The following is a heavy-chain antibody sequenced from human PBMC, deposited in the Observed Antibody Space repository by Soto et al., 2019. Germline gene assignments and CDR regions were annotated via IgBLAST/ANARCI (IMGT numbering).Heavy chain of an antibody. CDR1: VCGNSIYT. D-gene: IGHD2-15*01. CDR3: ARWRPYCSGGSCYPPNYYYYYMDV. CDR2: IIPILGIA. Sequence: SVNGSCKASVCGNSIYTISCVLQDTGQGLEWMGRIIPILGIANYAQKFQGRVTITADKSTSTAYMELSSLRSEDTAVYYCARWRPYCSGGSCYPPNYYYYYMDVWGKGTTVTVSS. J-gene: IGHJ6*03. V-gene: IGHV1-69*02.